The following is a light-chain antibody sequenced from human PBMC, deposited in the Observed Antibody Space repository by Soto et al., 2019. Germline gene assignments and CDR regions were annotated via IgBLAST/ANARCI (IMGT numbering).Light chain of an antibody. V-gene: IGLV2-14*01. Sequence: QSALTQPASVSGSPRHSITISCTGTSSEVGGYNYVSWYQQHPGKAPKLMIYEVSNRPSGVSNRFSGSKSGNTASLTISGLQAEDEADYYCSSYTSSSTPVVFGGGTKVTVL. J-gene: IGLJ2*01. CDR1: SSEVGGYNY. CDR3: SSYTSSSTPVV. CDR2: EVS.